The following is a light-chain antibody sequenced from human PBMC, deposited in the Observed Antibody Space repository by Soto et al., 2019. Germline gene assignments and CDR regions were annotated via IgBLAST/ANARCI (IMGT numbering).Light chain of an antibody. Sequence: DIQMTQSPSSVSASVGDRVTITCRASQGSSSWLAWYQQKPGEAPKLLIYAASSLQSGVPSRFSGSGSGTDFTLTISSPQPEDFATYYCQQANSFPISFGQGTRLEIK. CDR2: AAS. CDR3: QQANSFPIS. V-gene: IGKV1-12*01. CDR1: QGSSSW. J-gene: IGKJ5*01.